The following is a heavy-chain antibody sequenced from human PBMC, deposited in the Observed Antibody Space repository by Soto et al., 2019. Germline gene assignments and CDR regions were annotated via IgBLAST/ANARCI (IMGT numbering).Heavy chain of an antibody. CDR2: INPSGGST. D-gene: IGHD5-18*01. CDR3: ARDGVDTAMESSIDY. CDR1: GYTFTSYY. V-gene: IGHV1-46*01. J-gene: IGHJ4*02. Sequence: ASVKVSCKASGYTFTSYYIHWVRQAPGQGLEWMGIINPSGGSTSYAQKFQGRVTLTRDTSTSTVYMELSSLRSEDTAVYYCARDGVDTAMESSIDYWGQGTLVTVSS.